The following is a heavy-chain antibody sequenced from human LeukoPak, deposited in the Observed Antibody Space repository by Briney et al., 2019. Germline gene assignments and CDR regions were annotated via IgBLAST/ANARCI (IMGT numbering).Heavy chain of an antibody. Sequence: SETLSLTCTVSGGSISSSSYYWGWIRQPPGKGLEWIGSIYYSGSTYYNPSLKSRVTISVDTSKNQFSLKLSSVTAADTAVYYCARIPVYCSSTSCSTRAFDIWGQGTMVTVSS. D-gene: IGHD2-2*01. CDR2: IYYSGST. V-gene: IGHV4-39*01. CDR3: ARIPVYCSSTSCSTRAFDI. J-gene: IGHJ3*02. CDR1: GGSISSSSYY.